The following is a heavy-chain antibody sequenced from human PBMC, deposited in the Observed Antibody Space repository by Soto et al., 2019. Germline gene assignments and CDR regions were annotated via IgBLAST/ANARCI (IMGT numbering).Heavy chain of an antibody. V-gene: IGHV3-23*04. CDR1: GFTFSNYA. CDR2: ISASGGLK. Sequence: VQLVESGGDLRQPGGSLRLSCAASGFTFSNYAMTWVRQTPGKGLEWVSGISASGGLKYYADSVQGRFTVSRDNSKNILYLQMDNLRDGDTALYYCAREVGAPSGWLDPWGQGTQVTVSS. CDR3: AREVGAPSGWLDP. J-gene: IGHJ5*02. D-gene: IGHD1-26*01.